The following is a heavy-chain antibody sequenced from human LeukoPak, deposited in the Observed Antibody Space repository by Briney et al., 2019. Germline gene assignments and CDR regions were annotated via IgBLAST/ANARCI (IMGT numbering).Heavy chain of an antibody. CDR2: INHSGST. D-gene: IGHD5-12*01. Sequence: SETLSLTCAVYGGSFSGYYWSWIRQPPGKGLEWIGEINHSGSTNYNPSLKSRVTISVDTSKNQFSLKLSSVTAADTAVYYCASGRNSGYDYRFDYWGQGTLVTVSS. J-gene: IGHJ4*02. CDR1: GGSFSGYY. V-gene: IGHV4-34*01. CDR3: ASGRNSGYDYRFDY.